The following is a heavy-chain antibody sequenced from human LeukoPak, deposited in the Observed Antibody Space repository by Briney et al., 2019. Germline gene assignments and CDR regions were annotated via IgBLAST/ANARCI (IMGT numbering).Heavy chain of an antibody. V-gene: IGHV4-61*02. CDR3: ARDSGGYYFFDY. Sequence: TLSLTCTVSGGSISSGSYYWSWIRQPAGKGLEWIGRIYTSGSTNYNPSLKSRVTISVDTSKNQFSLKLSSVTAADTAVYYCARDSGGYYFFDYWGQGTLVTVSS. CDR2: IYTSGST. CDR1: GGSISSGSYY. D-gene: IGHD3-22*01. J-gene: IGHJ4*02.